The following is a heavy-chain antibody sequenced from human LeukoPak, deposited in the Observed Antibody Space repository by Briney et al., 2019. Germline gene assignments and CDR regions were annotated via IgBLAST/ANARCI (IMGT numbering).Heavy chain of an antibody. V-gene: IGHV4-31*03. CDR2: IYYSGST. Sequence: SETLSLTCTVSGGSISSGGYYWSWVRQHPGKGLEWIGYIYYSGSTYYNPSLKSRVTISVDTSKNQFSLKLSSVTAADTAVYYCASGGGYDSGSGYYYFDYWGQGTLVTVSS. CDR1: GGSISSGGYY. D-gene: IGHD3-22*01. CDR3: ASGGGYDSGSGYYYFDY. J-gene: IGHJ4*02.